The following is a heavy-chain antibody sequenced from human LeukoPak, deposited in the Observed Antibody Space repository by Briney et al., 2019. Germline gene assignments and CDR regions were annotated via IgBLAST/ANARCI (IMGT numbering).Heavy chain of an antibody. Sequence: SETLSLTCTVSGGSISSGGYYWSWIRQHPGKGLEWIGYIYYSGSTYYNPSLKSRVTISVDTSKNQFSLKLSSVTAADTAVYYCARSPPDRDGYILFDYWGQGTLVAVSS. V-gene: IGHV4-31*03. CDR1: GGSISSGGYY. CDR3: ARSPPDRDGYILFDY. D-gene: IGHD5-24*01. CDR2: IYYSGST. J-gene: IGHJ4*02.